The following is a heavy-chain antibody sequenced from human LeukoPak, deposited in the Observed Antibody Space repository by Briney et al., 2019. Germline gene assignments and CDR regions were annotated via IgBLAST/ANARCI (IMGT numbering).Heavy chain of an antibody. CDR3: ASQELELRTIDY. Sequence: PSETLSLTCTVSGGSISSGDYYWSWLRQPQGTGLEWIGYIYYSGSTYYNPSLKSRVTISVDTSKNQFSLQLSSVTAADTAEYYCASQELELRTIDYWGQGTLVTVSS. CDR1: GGSISSGDYY. CDR2: IYYSGST. J-gene: IGHJ4*02. D-gene: IGHD1-7*01. V-gene: IGHV4-30-4*08.